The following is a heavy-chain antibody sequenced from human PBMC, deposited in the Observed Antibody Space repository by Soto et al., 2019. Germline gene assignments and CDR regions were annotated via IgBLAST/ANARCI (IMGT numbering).Heavy chain of an antibody. Sequence: QVQLVQSGAEVKKPGASVKVSCKASGYTFTSYEINWVRQATGQGLEWMGWMNPNSGDTGYAQKFQGRVTMARHTSISTAYMELSSLRSEDTAVYYCARGKLLWFGELLRWGQGTLVTVSS. CDR2: MNPNSGDT. J-gene: IGHJ4*02. CDR1: GYTFTSYE. CDR3: ARGKLLWFGELLR. D-gene: IGHD3-10*01. V-gene: IGHV1-8*01.